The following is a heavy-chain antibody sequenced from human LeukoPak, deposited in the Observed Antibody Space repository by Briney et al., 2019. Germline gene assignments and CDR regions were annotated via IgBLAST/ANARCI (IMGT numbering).Heavy chain of an antibody. CDR3: AGVALEAAASVHFDY. Sequence: ASVKVSCKASGYTFTGYYMHWVRQAPGQGLEWMGWINPNSGGTNYAQKSQGRVTMTRDTSISTAYMELSRLRSDDTAVYYCAGVALEAAASVHFDYWGQGTLVTVSS. CDR1: GYTFTGYY. V-gene: IGHV1-2*02. CDR2: INPNSGGT. J-gene: IGHJ4*02. D-gene: IGHD6-13*01.